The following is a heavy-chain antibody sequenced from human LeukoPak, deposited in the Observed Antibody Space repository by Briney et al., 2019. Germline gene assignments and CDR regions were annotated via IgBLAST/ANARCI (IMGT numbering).Heavy chain of an antibody. CDR1: GWSFSGYY. D-gene: IGHD2-15*01. CDR2: INHSGST. V-gene: IGHV4-34*01. Sequence: SETLSLTCAVYGWSFSGYYWSWIRQPPGKGLEWIGEINHSGSTNYNPSLKSRVTISVDTSKNQFSLKLSSVTAADTAVYYCASRDEIGYCSGGSCYLSTTAPPGYWGQGTLVTVSS. J-gene: IGHJ4*02. CDR3: ASRDEIGYCSGGSCYLSTTAPPGY.